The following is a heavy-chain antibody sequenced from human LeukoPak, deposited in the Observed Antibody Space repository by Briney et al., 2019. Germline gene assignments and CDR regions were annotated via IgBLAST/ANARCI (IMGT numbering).Heavy chain of an antibody. CDR2: ISYSGSS. CDR3: ARHRDGHNLLDY. CDR1: GGSISSRSYS. Sequence: SETLSLTCTVSGGSISSRSYSWGWVRQPPGKGLEWIGSISYSGSSYYNPSLKSRVTISVDTSKNQFSLRLSSVTAADTAIYYCARHRDGHNLLDYWGQGTLVTVSS. J-gene: IGHJ4*02. D-gene: IGHD5-24*01. V-gene: IGHV4-39*01.